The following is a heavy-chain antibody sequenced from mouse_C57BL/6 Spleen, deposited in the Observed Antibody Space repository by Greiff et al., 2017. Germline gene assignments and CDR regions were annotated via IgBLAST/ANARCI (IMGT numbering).Heavy chain of an antibody. CDR3: ARRGGSSYPGFAY. J-gene: IGHJ3*01. Sequence: EVQLQQSGAELVKPGDSVKLSCTASGFNIKDYYMHWVKQRTEQGLEWIGRIDPEDGATKYAPKFPGKATITADTSSNTAYLQLSSLTSEDTAVYYCARRGGSSYPGFAYWGQGTLGTVSA. V-gene: IGHV14-2*01. CDR1: GFNIKDYY. CDR2: IDPEDGAT. D-gene: IGHD1-1*01.